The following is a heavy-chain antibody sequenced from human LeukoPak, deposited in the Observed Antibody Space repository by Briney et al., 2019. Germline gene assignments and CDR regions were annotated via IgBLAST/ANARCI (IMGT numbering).Heavy chain of an antibody. CDR1: GFTFSSYW. V-gene: IGHV3-7*01. CDR3: ARPSAVTSCPYCLDY. CDR2: IKQDGSEK. Sequence: GGSLRLSCAASGFTFSSYWMSWVRQAPGKGLEWVANIKQDGSEKYYVGSVKGRFTISRDNAKNSLYLQMNSLRAEDTAVYYCARPSAVTSCPYCLDYWGQGTLVTVSS. J-gene: IGHJ4*02. D-gene: IGHD2-2*01.